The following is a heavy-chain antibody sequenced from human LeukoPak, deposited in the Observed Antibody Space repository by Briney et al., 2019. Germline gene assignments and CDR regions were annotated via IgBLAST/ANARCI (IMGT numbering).Heavy chain of an antibody. CDR2: IYPRDGST. Sequence: VASVKVSRKASGYTFTSNYIHWVRQAPGQGLEWMGMIYPRDGSTSYAQKFQGRVTVTRDTSTSTVHMELSGLRSEDTAVYYCARDQEGFDYWGQGTLVTVSS. CDR1: GYTFTSNY. J-gene: IGHJ4*02. CDR3: ARDQEGFDY. V-gene: IGHV1-46*01.